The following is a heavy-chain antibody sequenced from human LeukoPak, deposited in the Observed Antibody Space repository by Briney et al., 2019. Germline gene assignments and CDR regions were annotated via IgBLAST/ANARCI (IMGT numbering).Heavy chain of an antibody. J-gene: IGHJ4*02. CDR2: ISAYNGNT. Sequence: GASVKVSCKASGYAFTSYGISWVRQAPGQGLEWMGWISAYNGNTNYAQKLRGRVTMTTDTSTSTAYMELRSLRSDDTAVYYCALYYYDSSGYRTFDYWGQGTLVTVSS. D-gene: IGHD3-22*01. CDR1: GYAFTSYG. CDR3: ALYYYDSSGYRTFDY. V-gene: IGHV1-18*01.